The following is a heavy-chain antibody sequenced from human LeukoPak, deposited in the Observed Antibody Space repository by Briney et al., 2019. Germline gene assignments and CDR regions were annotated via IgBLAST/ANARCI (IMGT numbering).Heavy chain of an antibody. CDR2: IKPDGSEK. Sequence: GGSLRLSCAASGFSFSDNWMNWVRQAPGKGLEWVANIKPDGSEKKYLDSVKGRFTISRDNAKNSLYLQMNSLRAEDTALYYCAKEFWSFPGYFDYWGQGTLVTVSS. D-gene: IGHD3-10*01. CDR3: AKEFWSFPGYFDY. J-gene: IGHJ4*02. V-gene: IGHV3-7*03. CDR1: GFSFSDNW.